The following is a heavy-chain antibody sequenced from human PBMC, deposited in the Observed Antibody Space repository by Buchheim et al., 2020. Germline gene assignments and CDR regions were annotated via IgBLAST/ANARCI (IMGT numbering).Heavy chain of an antibody. CDR1: GGSFSGYY. CDR2: INHSGST. CDR3: ARGLYGDYVFWYFDL. J-gene: IGHJ2*01. D-gene: IGHD4-17*01. Sequence: QVQLQQWGAGLLKPSETLSLTCAVYGGSFSGYYWSWIRQPPGKGLEWIGEINHSGSTNYNPSLKSRVTIAVDTSKNQFSLKLSSVTAADTAVYYWARGLYGDYVFWYFDLWGRGTL. V-gene: IGHV4-34*01.